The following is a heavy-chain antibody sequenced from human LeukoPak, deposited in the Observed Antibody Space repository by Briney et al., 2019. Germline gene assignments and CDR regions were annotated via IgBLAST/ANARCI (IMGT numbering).Heavy chain of an antibody. V-gene: IGHV3-30*02. D-gene: IGHD2-2*02. CDR3: AKAPRYCSSTSCYTI. CDR2: IRYDGSNK. CDR1: GFTFSSYG. J-gene: IGHJ3*02. Sequence: PGGSLRLSCAASGFTFSSYGMHWVRQAPGKGLEWVAFIRYDGSNKYYADSVKGRFTISRDNAMNSLYLQMNSLRAEDTALYYCAKAPRYCSSTSCYTIWGQGTMVTVSS.